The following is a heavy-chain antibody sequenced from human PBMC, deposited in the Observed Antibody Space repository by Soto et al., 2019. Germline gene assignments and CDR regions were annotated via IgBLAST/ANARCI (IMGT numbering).Heavy chain of an antibody. Sequence: LRLSCAASGFTFSDYYMSWIRQAPGKGLEWVSYISSSSSYTNYADSVKGRFTISRDNAKNSLYLQMNSLRAEDTAVYYCARKGTYDSSGYYLEYFQHWGQGTLVTVSS. V-gene: IGHV3-11*03. CDR1: GFTFSDYY. D-gene: IGHD3-22*01. CDR2: ISSSSSYT. J-gene: IGHJ1*01. CDR3: ARKGTYDSSGYYLEYFQH.